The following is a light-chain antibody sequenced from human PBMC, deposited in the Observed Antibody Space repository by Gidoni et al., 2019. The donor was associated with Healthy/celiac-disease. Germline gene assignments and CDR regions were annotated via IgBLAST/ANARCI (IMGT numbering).Light chain of an antibody. V-gene: IGKV1-5*01. Sequence: DIQMTQSPSTLSASVGARVTSTCRPSQSISSWLAWYQQKPGKAPKLLIYDASSLESGVPSSFSGSGSGTEFTLTISSLQPDDFSTYYCQQYNSWWTFGQGTKVEIK. CDR1: QSISSW. CDR3: QQYNSWWT. J-gene: IGKJ1*01. CDR2: DAS.